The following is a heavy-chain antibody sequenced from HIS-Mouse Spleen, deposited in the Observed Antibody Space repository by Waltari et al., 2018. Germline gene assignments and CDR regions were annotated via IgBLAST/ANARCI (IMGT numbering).Heavy chain of an antibody. CDR1: GGSISSYY. CDR3: ARDFHDFWSGYYGGDKKHDAFDI. CDR2: ISTSGGT. D-gene: IGHD3-3*01. Sequence: QVQLQESGPGLVKPSETLSLTCTVSGGSISSYYWSWIRQPAWTGLEWVGRISTSGGTNYNPSLKSRVTMSVDTSKNQFSLKLSSVTAADTAVYYCARDFHDFWSGYYGGDKKHDAFDIWGQGTMVTVSS. V-gene: IGHV4-4*07. J-gene: IGHJ3*02.